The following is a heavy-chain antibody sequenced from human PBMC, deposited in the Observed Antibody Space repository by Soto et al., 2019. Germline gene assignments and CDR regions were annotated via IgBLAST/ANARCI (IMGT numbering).Heavy chain of an antibody. CDR2: INHSGST. V-gene: IGHV4-34*01. CDR1: GGSFSGYY. J-gene: IGHJ4*02. Sequence: SETLSLICAVYGGSFSGYYWSWIRQPPGKGLEWIGEINHSGSTNYNPSLKSRVTISVDTSKNQFSLKLSSVTAADTAVYYCARAFHYDFWSGYPNPMYYFDYWGQGTLVTVSS. CDR3: ARAFHYDFWSGYPNPMYYFDY. D-gene: IGHD3-3*01.